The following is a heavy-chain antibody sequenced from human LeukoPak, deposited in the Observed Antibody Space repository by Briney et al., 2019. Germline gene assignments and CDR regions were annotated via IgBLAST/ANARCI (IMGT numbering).Heavy chain of an antibody. D-gene: IGHD3-3*01. Sequence: ASVKVSCKASGGTFSSYAISWVRQATGQGLEWMGWMNPNSGNTGYAQKFQGRVTITRNTSISTAYMELSSLRSEDTAVYYCARGVLVKRITISGVVILNWFDPWGQGTLVTVSS. CDR2: MNPNSGNT. CDR1: GGTFSSYA. J-gene: IGHJ5*02. CDR3: ARGVLVKRITISGVVILNWFDP. V-gene: IGHV1-8*03.